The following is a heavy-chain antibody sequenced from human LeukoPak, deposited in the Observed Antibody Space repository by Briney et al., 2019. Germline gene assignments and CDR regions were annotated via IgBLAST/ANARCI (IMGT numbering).Heavy chain of an antibody. V-gene: IGHV4-59*08. D-gene: IGHD3-22*01. Sequence: SETLSLTCTVSGGSISRYYWSWIRQPPGKGLEWIGYIYYSGSTNHNPSLESRVTMSVDTSKNQFSLKLRSVTAADTAAYYCARVDDSSGFSGYYYYMDVWGKGTTVTVSS. CDR3: ARVDDSSGFSGYYYYMDV. CDR1: GGSISRYY. J-gene: IGHJ6*03. CDR2: IYYSGST.